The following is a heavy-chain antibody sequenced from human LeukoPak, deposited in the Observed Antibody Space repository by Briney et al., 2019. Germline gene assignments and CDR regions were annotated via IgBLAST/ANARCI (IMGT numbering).Heavy chain of an antibody. CDR1: GFTFSDYY. CDR2: ISSSGSTI. J-gene: IGHJ4*02. V-gene: IGHV3-11*04. Sequence: KPEGSLRLSCAASGFTFSDYYMSWIRQAPGKGLEWVSYISSSGSTIYYADSVKGRFTISRDNAKNSLYLQMNSLRAEDTAVYYCARVNYYDSSGYYSENYWGQGTLVTVSS. D-gene: IGHD3-22*01. CDR3: ARVNYYDSSGYYSENY.